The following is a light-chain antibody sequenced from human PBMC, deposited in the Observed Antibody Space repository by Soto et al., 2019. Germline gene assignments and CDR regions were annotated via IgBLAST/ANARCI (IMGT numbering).Light chain of an antibody. Sequence: DIQLTQSPSTLSASVGARVTITCRASQSISTLLAWYQQKPGKPPKLLMYMASTLEGGVPSRFSGSGSGTEFALTISSLQPEDFATDYCQQYDTYWTFGQGTKVES. CDR1: QSISTL. CDR2: MAS. CDR3: QQYDTYWT. V-gene: IGKV1-5*03. J-gene: IGKJ1*01.